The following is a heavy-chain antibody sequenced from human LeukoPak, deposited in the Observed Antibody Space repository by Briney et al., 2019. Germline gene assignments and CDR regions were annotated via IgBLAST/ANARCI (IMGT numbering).Heavy chain of an antibody. CDR3: ARDFRPHYYDSSGDAFDI. CDR1: GYTLTGYY. J-gene: IGHJ3*02. Sequence: ASVKVSCKASGYTLTGYYMHWVRQAPGQGLEWMGWINPNSGGTNYAQKFQGWVTMTRDTSISTAYMELSRLRSDDTAVYYCARDFRPHYYDSSGDAFDIWGQGTMVTVSS. D-gene: IGHD3-22*01. CDR2: INPNSGGT. V-gene: IGHV1-2*04.